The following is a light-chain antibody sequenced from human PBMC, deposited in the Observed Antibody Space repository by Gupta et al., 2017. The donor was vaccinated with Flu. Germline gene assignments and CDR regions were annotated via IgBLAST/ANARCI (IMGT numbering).Light chain of an antibody. J-gene: IGKJ1*01. V-gene: IGKV1-39*01. CDR3: QQSYSTPQT. CDR2: AAS. Sequence: SPLTQSPSSLSASVGDRVTITCRASQSISSYLNWYQQKPGKAPKLLIYAASSLQSGVPSRFSGSGSGTDFTLTISSLQPEDFTTYYCQQSYSTPQTFGQGTKVEIK. CDR1: QSISSY.